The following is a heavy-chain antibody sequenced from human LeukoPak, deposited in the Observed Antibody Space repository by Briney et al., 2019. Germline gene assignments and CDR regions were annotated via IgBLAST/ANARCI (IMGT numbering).Heavy chain of an antibody. J-gene: IGHJ4*02. Sequence: GGSLRLSCAASGFTFSSYAMSWARQAPGKGLEWVSAISGSGGSTYYADSVKGRFTISRDNSKNTLYLQMNSLRAEDTAVYYCAKDLVPGYYGSGSPYWGQGTLVTVSS. CDR1: GFTFSSYA. D-gene: IGHD3-10*01. V-gene: IGHV3-23*01. CDR2: ISGSGGST. CDR3: AKDLVPGYYGSGSPY.